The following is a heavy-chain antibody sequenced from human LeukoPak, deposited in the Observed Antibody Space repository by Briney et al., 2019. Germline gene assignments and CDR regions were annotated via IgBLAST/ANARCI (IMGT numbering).Heavy chain of an antibody. D-gene: IGHD2-2*02. Sequence: GASVTVSFKASGYTFTVYYMHWVRQAPGQGLEWMGWINPNSGGTNYAQKFQGRVTMTRDTSISTAYMELSRLRSDDTAVYYCARSSRGAAIGLGYWGQGTLVTVSS. CDR2: INPNSGGT. CDR1: GYTFTVYY. V-gene: IGHV1-2*02. CDR3: ARSSRGAAIGLGY. J-gene: IGHJ4*02.